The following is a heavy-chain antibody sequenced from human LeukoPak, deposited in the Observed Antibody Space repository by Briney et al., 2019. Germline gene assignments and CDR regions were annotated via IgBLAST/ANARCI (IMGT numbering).Heavy chain of an antibody. CDR2: IYHSGST. Sequence: SETLSLTCTVSGGSISSGGYYWSWIRQPPGKGLEWIGYIYHSGSTYYNPSLKSRVTISVDRSKNQFSLKLSSVTAADTAMYYCARDRGDYLDYWGQGTLVTVSS. V-gene: IGHV4-30-2*01. D-gene: IGHD4-17*01. CDR1: GGSISSGGYY. CDR3: ARDRGDYLDY. J-gene: IGHJ4*02.